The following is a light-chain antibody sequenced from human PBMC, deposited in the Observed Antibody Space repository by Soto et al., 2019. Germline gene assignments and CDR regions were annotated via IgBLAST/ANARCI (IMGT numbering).Light chain of an antibody. Sequence: EIVLTQSPATLSLSAGERAALYWRASQTIRGLLAWYQHRPGKAPRLLIYDTSNRDTGIPARFSGSGSGTDFTLTISRLETADFGVYYCQQRHNWPITFGQGTRLEIK. CDR1: QTIRGL. CDR2: DTS. V-gene: IGKV3-11*01. J-gene: IGKJ5*01. CDR3: QQRHNWPIT.